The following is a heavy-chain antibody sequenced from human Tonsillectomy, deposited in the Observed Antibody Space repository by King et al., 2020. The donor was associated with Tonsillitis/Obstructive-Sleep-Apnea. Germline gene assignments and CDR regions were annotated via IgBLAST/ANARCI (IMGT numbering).Heavy chain of an antibody. CDR1: GFSLTSSGVG. J-gene: IGHJ4*02. V-gene: IGHV2-5*02. CDR2: IYWDDDK. CDR3: GHRPSARYFDY. Sequence: TLKESGPTLVKPTQTLTLTCTFSGFSLTSSGVGVGWIRQPPGKALEWLSVIYWDDDKRYSPFLKSRLTITKDTSKNKVVLTMTNMDPVDTATYFCGHRPSARYFDYWGQGTLVTVSS.